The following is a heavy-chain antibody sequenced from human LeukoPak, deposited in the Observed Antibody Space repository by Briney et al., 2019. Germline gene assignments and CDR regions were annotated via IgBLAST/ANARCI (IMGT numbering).Heavy chain of an antibody. Sequence: SETQSLTFSVLAASISGFYWGGIPQRPGKGREGSGCTYNSGRTHYNTCLKRGVTISENTSKKPFSLKLSSVTAADAAVYYCARCRQWLDNYDYYGMDVWGQGTTVTASS. J-gene: IGHJ6*02. D-gene: IGHD6-19*01. CDR3: ARCRQWLDNYDYYGMDV. CDR2: TYNSGRT. V-gene: IGHV4-59*01. CDR1: AASISGFY.